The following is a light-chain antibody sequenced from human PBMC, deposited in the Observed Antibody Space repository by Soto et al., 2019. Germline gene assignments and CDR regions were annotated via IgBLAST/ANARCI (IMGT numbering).Light chain of an antibody. Sequence: QSVVTQPPSTSGTPGQRVTISCSGSSSNIGTNSVNWYQQLPGTAPKLLIYNSNQRPSGVPDRFSGSKSGTSASLAISGLQSEDEADYYCATWDDSLNGPVFGGGTKVTVL. CDR1: SSNIGTNS. CDR3: ATWDDSLNGPV. CDR2: NSN. J-gene: IGLJ2*01. V-gene: IGLV1-44*01.